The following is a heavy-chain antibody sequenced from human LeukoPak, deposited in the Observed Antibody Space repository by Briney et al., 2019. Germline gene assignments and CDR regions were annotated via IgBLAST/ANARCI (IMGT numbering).Heavy chain of an antibody. D-gene: IGHD4-17*01. Sequence: VASVKVSCKASGYTFTGYYMHWVRQAPGQGREWMGWINPNSGGTNYVQKFQGRVTMNRDTSISTAYMELSRLRSDDTAVYYCARGGYGDYGDDAFDIWGQGTMVTVSS. CDR3: ARGGYGDYGDDAFDI. CDR2: INPNSGGT. V-gene: IGHV1-2*02. J-gene: IGHJ3*02. CDR1: GYTFTGYY.